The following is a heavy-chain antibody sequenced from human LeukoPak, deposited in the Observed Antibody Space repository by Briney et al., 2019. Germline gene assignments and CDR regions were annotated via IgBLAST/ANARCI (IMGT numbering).Heavy chain of an antibody. CDR1: GHILTTLN. J-gene: IGHJ4*02. CDR2: FDPEEGKI. Sequence: ASVKVSCKVSGHILTTLNIHWVRQAPGKGLEWMGGFDPEEGKIIYAQKFQGRVTMTEDTSTDTACMELSSLRSEDTAVYYCATTLTTATIILVYWGQGTLATVSS. CDR3: ATTLTTATIILVY. D-gene: IGHD4-17*01. V-gene: IGHV1-24*01.